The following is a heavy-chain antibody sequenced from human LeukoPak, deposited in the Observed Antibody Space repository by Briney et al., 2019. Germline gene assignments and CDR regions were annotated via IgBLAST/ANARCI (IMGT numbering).Heavy chain of an antibody. CDR1: GYTFTGYY. CDR3: ARVSKVVTAIAFDY. CDR2: INPNSGGT. Sequence: GASVKVSCKASGYTFTGYYMHWVRQAPGQGLEWMGWINPNSGGTNYAQKFQGRVTMTRDTSISTAYMELSGLRSDDTAVYYCARVSKVVTAIAFDYWGQGTLVTVSS. J-gene: IGHJ4*02. V-gene: IGHV1-2*02. D-gene: IGHD2-21*02.